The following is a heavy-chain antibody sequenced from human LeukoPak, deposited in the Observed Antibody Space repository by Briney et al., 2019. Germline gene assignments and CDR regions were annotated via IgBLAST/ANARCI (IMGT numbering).Heavy chain of an antibody. D-gene: IGHD3-3*01. CDR3: AREVRFWSGYQTYYYYGMDV. V-gene: IGHV1-18*01. Sequence: ASVKVSCKASGYTFTSYGISWVRQAPGQGLEWMGWISAYNGNTNYVQKFQGRVTITADESTSTAYMELSSLRSEDTAVYYCAREVRFWSGYQTYYYYGMDVWGQGTTVTVSS. CDR1: GYTFTSYG. CDR2: ISAYNGNT. J-gene: IGHJ6*02.